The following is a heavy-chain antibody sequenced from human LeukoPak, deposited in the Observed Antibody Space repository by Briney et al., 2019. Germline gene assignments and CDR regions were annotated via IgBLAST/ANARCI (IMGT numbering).Heavy chain of an antibody. CDR1: GFSFRSYG. CDR2: IRYDGSNK. Sequence: GGSLRLSCAASGFSFRSYGMHWVRQAPDKGLEWVAFIRYDGSNKYYADSVKGRFTISRDNSMNTLYLQMNSLRVDDTAVYYCAKRRTGITGTTIDYWGQGTLVTVSS. CDR3: AKRRTGITGTTIDY. J-gene: IGHJ4*02. D-gene: IGHD1-7*01. V-gene: IGHV3-30*02.